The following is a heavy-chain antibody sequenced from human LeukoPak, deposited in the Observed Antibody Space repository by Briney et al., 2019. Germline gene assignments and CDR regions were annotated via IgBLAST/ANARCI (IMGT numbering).Heavy chain of an antibody. Sequence: KTSETLSLTCTVSGGSISSSSYYWGWIRQPPGKGLEWSGSIYYSGSTCYNPSLKSRVTISVDTSKNQFSLKLSSVTAADTAVYYCAREVLVGFGGNWFDSWGQGTLVTVSS. CDR1: GGSISSSSYY. CDR2: IYYSGST. CDR3: AREVLVGFGGNWFDS. J-gene: IGHJ5*01. D-gene: IGHD3-10*01. V-gene: IGHV4-39*07.